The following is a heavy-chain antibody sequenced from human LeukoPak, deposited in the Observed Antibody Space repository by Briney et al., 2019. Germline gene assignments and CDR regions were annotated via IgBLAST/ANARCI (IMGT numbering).Heavy chain of an antibody. CDR2: IKQDGSEK. CDR3: ARHVRGHDYVWGSYPSPFAY. J-gene: IGHJ4*02. V-gene: IGHV3-7*01. CDR1: GFTFSSYW. D-gene: IGHD3-16*02. Sequence: PGGSLRLSCAASGFTFSSYWMSWVRQAPGKGLEWVANIKQDGSEKYYVDSVKGRFTISRDNAKNSLYLQMNSLRAEDTAVYYCARHVRGHDYVWGSYPSPFAYWGQGTLVTVSS.